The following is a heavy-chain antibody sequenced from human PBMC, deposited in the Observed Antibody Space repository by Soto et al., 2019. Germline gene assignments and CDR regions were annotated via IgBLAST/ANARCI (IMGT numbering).Heavy chain of an antibody. J-gene: IGHJ3*02. CDR1: GFTFDGYG. D-gene: IGHD6-19*01. V-gene: IGHV3-20*04. Sequence: GGSPRLSCAASGFTFDGYGMSWVRPAPGKGLEWVSGISWNSGSIGYADSVKGRFTISRDNAKNCLYLQMNSLRAEDTALYYCAKESIAVAGDDAFDIWGQGTMVTVSS. CDR2: ISWNSGSI. CDR3: AKESIAVAGDDAFDI.